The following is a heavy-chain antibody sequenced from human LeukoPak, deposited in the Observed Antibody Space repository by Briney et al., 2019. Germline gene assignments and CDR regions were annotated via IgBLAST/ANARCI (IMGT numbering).Heavy chain of an antibody. CDR2: INHSGST. CDR1: GGSFSGYY. V-gene: IGHV4-34*01. D-gene: IGHD3-22*01. J-gene: IGHJ4*02. Sequence: SETLSLTCAVYGGSFSGYYWSWIRQPPGKGLEWIGEINHSGSTNYNPFLKSRVTISVDTSKNQFSLKLSSVTAADTAVYYCARVRGYYYDSSGTRWGQGTLVTVSS. CDR3: ARVRGYYYDSSGTR.